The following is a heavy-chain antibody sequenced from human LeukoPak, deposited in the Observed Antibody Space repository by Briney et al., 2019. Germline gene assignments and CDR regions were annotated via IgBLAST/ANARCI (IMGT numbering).Heavy chain of an antibody. Sequence: PGGSLRLSCIASGFTFSSYGMHWVRQAPRKGLEWVAFIRYDGSHKYYADSVKGRFTISRDNSKNTLYLQMSSLRVEDTAVYYCAKGEYNFSPVDYWGQGTLVAVSS. CDR3: AKGEYNFSPVDY. V-gene: IGHV3-30*02. CDR1: GFTFSSYG. D-gene: IGHD1-1*01. CDR2: IRYDGSHK. J-gene: IGHJ4*02.